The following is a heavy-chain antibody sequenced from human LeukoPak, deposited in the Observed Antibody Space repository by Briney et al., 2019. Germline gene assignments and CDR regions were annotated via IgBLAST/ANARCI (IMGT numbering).Heavy chain of an antibody. Sequence: PGGSLRLSCAASGFTFSRYWMHWVRQPPGKGLVWVSRINSDGSSTGYADSVKGRFTISRDNAKNTLYLQMNNLTTEDTGVYYCIRGSLTAGDYWGQGTLVTVSS. V-gene: IGHV3-74*01. CDR3: IRGSLTAGDY. J-gene: IGHJ4*02. CDR2: INSDGSST. D-gene: IGHD6-13*01. CDR1: GFTFSRYW.